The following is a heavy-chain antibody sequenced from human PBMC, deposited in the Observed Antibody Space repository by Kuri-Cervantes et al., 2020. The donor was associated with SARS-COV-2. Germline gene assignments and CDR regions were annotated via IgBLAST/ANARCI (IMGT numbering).Heavy chain of an antibody. CDR3: ARGSRYDYVWGSYRYTASWYFDL. CDR1: GFTVSSNY. CDR2: IYSCGST. V-gene: IGHV3-66*01. D-gene: IGHD3-16*02. J-gene: IGHJ2*01. Sequence: LSLTCAASGFTVSSNYMSWVRQAPGKGLEWVSVIYSCGSTYYADSVKGRFTISRDNAKNSLYLQMNSLRAEDTAVYYCARGSRYDYVWGSYRYTASWYFDLWGRGTLVTVSS.